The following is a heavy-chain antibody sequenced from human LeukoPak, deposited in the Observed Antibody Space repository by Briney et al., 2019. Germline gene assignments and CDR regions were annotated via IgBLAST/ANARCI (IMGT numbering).Heavy chain of an antibody. V-gene: IGHV4-34*01. J-gene: IGHJ6*02. D-gene: IGHD5-18*01. Sequence: SSETLSLTCAVYGGSFSGYYWSWIRQPPGKGLECIGEINHSGSTNYNPSLKSRVTISVDTSKNQFSLKLRSVTAADTAVYYCARGPSIQLWSDPYYYYGMDVWGQGTTVTVSS. CDR2: INHSGST. CDR1: GGSFSGYY. CDR3: ARGPSIQLWSDPYYYYGMDV.